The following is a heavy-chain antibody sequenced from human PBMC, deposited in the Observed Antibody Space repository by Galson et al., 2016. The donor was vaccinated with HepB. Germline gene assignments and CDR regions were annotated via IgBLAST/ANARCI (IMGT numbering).Heavy chain of an antibody. D-gene: IGHD6-13*01. CDR3: AKDVAVAGHGEYFDY. CDR1: GFTFMRDV. Sequence: SLRLSCAASGFTFMRDVMSWVRQAPGKGPERVSAIDDYGGSTYYADSVKGRFTISRENSKNTLYLQMNSLRAEDTAVYYCAKDVAVAGHGEYFDYWGQGTLVTVSS. V-gene: IGHV3-23*01. CDR2: IDDYGGST. J-gene: IGHJ4*02.